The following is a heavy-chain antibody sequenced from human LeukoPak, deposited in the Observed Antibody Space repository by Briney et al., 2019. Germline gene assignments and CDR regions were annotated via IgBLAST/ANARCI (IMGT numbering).Heavy chain of an antibody. Sequence: ASVKVSCKASGYTFTSYDINWVRQATGQGLEWMGGFDPEDGETIYAQKFQGRVTMTRDMSTSTVYMELSSLRSEDTAVYYCARDHGPGYSSWFDPWGQGTLVTVSS. CDR2: FDPEDGET. CDR1: GYTFTSYD. J-gene: IGHJ5*02. D-gene: IGHD2-15*01. V-gene: IGHV1-8*01. CDR3: ARDHGPGYSSWFDP.